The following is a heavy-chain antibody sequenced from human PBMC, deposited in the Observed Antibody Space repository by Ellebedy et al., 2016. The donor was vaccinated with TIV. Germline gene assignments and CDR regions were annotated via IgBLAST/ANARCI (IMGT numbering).Heavy chain of an antibody. CDR2: ISNGGDIT. CDR1: GFIFNSYS. J-gene: IGHJ4*02. D-gene: IGHD6-19*01. CDR3: GRDFAWLVDS. V-gene: IGHV3-30*04. Sequence: PGGSLRLSCAASGFIFNSYSMHWVRQAPGKGLEWVAAISNGGDITFYADSVKGRFTMSRDNSENTLFLQMHSLIPGDTAVYYCGRDFAWLVDSWGQGTLVTVSS.